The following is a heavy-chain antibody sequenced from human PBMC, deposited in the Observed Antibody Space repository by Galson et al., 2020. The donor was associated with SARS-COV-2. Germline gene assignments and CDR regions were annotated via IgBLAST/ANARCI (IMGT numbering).Heavy chain of an antibody. Sequence: SQTLSLTCTVSGGSISSYYWSWIRQPPGKGLEWIGYIYYSGSTNYNPSLKSRVTISVDTSKNQFSLKLSSVTAADTAVYYCARGGVGATGEYDFDYWGQGTLGTVSS. CDR2: IYYSGST. D-gene: IGHD1-26*01. J-gene: IGHJ4*02. CDR3: ARGGVGATGEYDFDY. CDR1: GGSISSYY. V-gene: IGHV4-59*01.